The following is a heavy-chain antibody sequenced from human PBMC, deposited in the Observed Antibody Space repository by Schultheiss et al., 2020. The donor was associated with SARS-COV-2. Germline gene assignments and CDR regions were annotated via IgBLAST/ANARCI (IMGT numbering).Heavy chain of an antibody. CDR2: IYYSGST. CDR1: GGSISSYY. Sequence: SETLSLTCTVSGGSISSYYWSWIRQPPGKGLEWIGYIYYSGSTNYNPSLKSRVTMSVDTSKNQFSLKLSSVTAADTAVYYCARDKFHSGSYWVPFPNDAFDIWGQGTMVTVSS. CDR3: ARDKFHSGSYWVPFPNDAFDI. V-gene: IGHV4-59*12. J-gene: IGHJ3*02. D-gene: IGHD1-26*01.